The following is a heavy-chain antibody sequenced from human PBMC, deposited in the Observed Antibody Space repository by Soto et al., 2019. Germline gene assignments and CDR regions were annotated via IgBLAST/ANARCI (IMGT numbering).Heavy chain of an antibody. CDR2: IYYSGST. Sequence: SETLSLTCTVSGCSISSGGYYWSWIRQHPGKGLEWIGYIYYSGSTYYNPSLKSRVTISVDTSKNQFSLKLSSATAADTAVYYCARVHPRDYDSSGLFDYWGQGTLVTVSS. V-gene: IGHV4-31*03. CDR1: GCSISSGGYY. J-gene: IGHJ4*02. CDR3: ARVHPRDYDSSGLFDY. D-gene: IGHD3-22*01.